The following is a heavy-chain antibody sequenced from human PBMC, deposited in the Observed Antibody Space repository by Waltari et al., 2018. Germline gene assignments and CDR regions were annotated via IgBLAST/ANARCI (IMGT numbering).Heavy chain of an antibody. CDR3: ASSPLQYSSSGHYYFDY. Sequence: QVQLVQSGAEVKKPGSSVKVSCKASGGTFSSYAISWVRQAPGQGLEWMGGIIPIFGTANYAQKFHGRVTITADESTSTAYMELSSLRSEDTAVYYCASSPLQYSSSGHYYFDYWGQGTLVTVSS. D-gene: IGHD6-6*01. J-gene: IGHJ4*02. CDR1: GGTFSSYA. V-gene: IGHV1-69*01. CDR2: IIPIFGTA.